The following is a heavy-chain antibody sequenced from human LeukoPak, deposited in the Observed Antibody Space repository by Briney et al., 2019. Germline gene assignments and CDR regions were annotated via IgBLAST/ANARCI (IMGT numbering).Heavy chain of an antibody. Sequence: SETLSLTCTVSGGSISSYYWSWIRQPPGKGLEWIGYIYYSGSTNYNPSLKSRVTISVDTSKNQFSLKLSSVTAADTAVYYCARPPIFGVVNAKLGNWFDPWGQGTLVTVSS. CDR2: IYYSGST. J-gene: IGHJ5*02. V-gene: IGHV4-59*08. CDR3: ARPPIFGVVNAKLGNWFDP. CDR1: GGSISSYY. D-gene: IGHD3-3*01.